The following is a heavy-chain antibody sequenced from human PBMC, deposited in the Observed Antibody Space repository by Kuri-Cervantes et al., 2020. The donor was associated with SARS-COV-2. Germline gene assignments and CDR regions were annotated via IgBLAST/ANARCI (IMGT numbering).Heavy chain of an antibody. V-gene: IGHV4-4*07. CDR3: ARALTGEVDDY. CDR2: IYTSGST. CDR1: GGSISSYY. J-gene: IGHJ4*02. D-gene: IGHD3-10*01. Sequence: ESLKISCTVSGGSISSYYWSWIRQPAGKGLEWIGRIYTSGSTNYNPSLKSRVTMSVDTSKNQFSLELSSVTAADTAVYYCARALTGEVDDYWGQGTLVTVSS.